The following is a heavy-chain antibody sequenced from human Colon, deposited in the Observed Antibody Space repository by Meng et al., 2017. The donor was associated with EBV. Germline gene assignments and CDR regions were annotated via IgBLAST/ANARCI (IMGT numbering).Heavy chain of an antibody. CDR3: ARGDGSGSGNWFDP. CDR1: GGSFSGYS. J-gene: IGHJ5*02. CDR2: INHSGST. V-gene: IGHV4-34*01. Sequence: RGGARSLVPCDAPSLPWALLGGSFSGYSWGWTRQPPGRGREGFGKINHSGSTNYNPSLRGRLTISVDTSKNQFSLKLSSVTAADTAVYYCARGDGSGSGNWFDPWGQGTLVTVSS. D-gene: IGHD3-10*01.